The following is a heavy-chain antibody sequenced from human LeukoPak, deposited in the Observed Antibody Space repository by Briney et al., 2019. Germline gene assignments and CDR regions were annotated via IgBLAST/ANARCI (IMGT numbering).Heavy chain of an antibody. D-gene: IGHD1-20*01. CDR3: ARALTGTEPYFDY. V-gene: IGHV4-4*02. CDR2: VYHSGST. Sequence: PSGTLSLTCAVSGDSISTNHWWSWVRQPPGKGLEWIGEVYHSGSTNYNPSLKSRVTISVDKSKNLFSLKLTSVTAADTAVYYCARALTGTEPYFDYWGQGTLVTVSS. CDR1: GDSISTNHW. J-gene: IGHJ4*02.